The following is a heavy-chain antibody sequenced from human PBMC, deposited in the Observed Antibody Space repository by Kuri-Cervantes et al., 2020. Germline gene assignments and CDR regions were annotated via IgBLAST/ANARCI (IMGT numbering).Heavy chain of an antibody. V-gene: IGHV4-31*03. CDR3: ARKTPFPGRGSCRGFDY. Sequence: SETLSLTCTVSGGSISSGGYYWSWIRQHPGKGLEWIGYIYYSGSTYYNPSLKSRVTISVDTSKNQFSLKLSSVTAADTAVYYCARKTPFPGRGSCRGFDYWGQGTLVTVSS. D-gene: IGHD2-15*01. CDR1: GGSISSGGYY. J-gene: IGHJ4*02. CDR2: IYYSGST.